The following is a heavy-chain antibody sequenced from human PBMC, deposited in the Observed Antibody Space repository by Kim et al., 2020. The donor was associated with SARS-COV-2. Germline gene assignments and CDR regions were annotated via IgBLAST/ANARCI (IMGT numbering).Heavy chain of an antibody. J-gene: IGHJ6*02. Sequence: SVKVSCKASGGTFSSYAISWVRQAPGQGLEWMGGIIPIFGTANYAQKFQGRVTLTADESTRTAYMELSSLRSEDTAVYYCARVSLNAQKSIAARPPLRPVPLLGYYYGMDVWGQGTTVTVSS. V-gene: IGHV1-69*13. CDR3: ARVSLNAQKSIAARPPLRPVPLLGYYYGMDV. CDR1: GGTFSSYA. D-gene: IGHD6-6*01. CDR2: IIPIFGTA.